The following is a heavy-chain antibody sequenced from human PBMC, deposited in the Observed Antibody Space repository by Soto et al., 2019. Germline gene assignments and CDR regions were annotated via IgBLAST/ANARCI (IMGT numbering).Heavy chain of an antibody. D-gene: IGHD2-15*01. CDR3: ARGHLGITTTGTWYDFDY. CDR1: GDSISSYY. V-gene: IGHV4-59*01. CDR2: IYYSGRT. Sequence: QVQLQESGPRLVQPSETMSLTCTVSGDSISSYYWTWIRQPPGKGLEYIGYIYYSGRTYYNPSLKSRFTISVDTSKNQFSLKLSSVTAADTAVYYCARGHLGITTTGTWYDFDYWGQGTLVTVSS. J-gene: IGHJ4*02.